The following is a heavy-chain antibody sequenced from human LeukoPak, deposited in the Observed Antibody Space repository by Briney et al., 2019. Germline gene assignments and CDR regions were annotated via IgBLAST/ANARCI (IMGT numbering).Heavy chain of an antibody. J-gene: IGHJ4*02. V-gene: IGHV3-23*01. CDR3: AKVASYSRSEYGSGSFDS. D-gene: IGHD3-10*01. CDR1: GFTFSTYA. Sequence: PGGSLRLSCAASGFTFSTYAMNWVRQAPGKGLEWVSAITTSGGSTYYADSVKGRFTISRDNSKNTLYLQLNSLGADDTAVYFCAKVASYSRSEYGSGSFDSWGQGTLVTVSS. CDR2: ITTSGGST.